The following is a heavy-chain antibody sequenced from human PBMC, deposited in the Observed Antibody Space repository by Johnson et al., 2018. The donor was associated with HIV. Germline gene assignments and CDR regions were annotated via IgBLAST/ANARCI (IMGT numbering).Heavy chain of an antibody. CDR1: GFTFDDYA. D-gene: IGHD2-15*01. V-gene: IGHV3-20*04. J-gene: IGHJ3*01. CDR3: ARVGVDDAFDF. CDR2: INWNGGST. Sequence: VQLVESGGGVVRPGGSLRLSCAASGFTFDDYAMSWVRQAPGKGLEWVSGINWNGGSTDYADSVKGRFTISRDNAKNSLFLQMNSLRAEDTALYSCARVGVDDAFDFWGQGTMVTVSS.